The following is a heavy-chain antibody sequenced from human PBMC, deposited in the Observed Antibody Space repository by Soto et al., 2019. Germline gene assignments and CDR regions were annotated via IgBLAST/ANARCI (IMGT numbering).Heavy chain of an antibody. CDR3: ARVQPTIVVVPAASPRVSYMDV. Sequence: ASVKVSCKASGYTFTSYYMHWVRQAPGQGLEWMGIINPSGGSTSYAQKFQGRVTMTRDTSTSTVYMELSSLRSEDTAVYYCARVQPTIVVVPAASPRVSYMDVWGKGTTVTVSS. D-gene: IGHD2-2*01. CDR2: INPSGGST. CDR1: GYTFTSYY. J-gene: IGHJ6*03. V-gene: IGHV1-46*03.